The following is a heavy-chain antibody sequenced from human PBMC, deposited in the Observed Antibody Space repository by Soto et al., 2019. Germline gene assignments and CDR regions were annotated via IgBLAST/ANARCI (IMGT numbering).Heavy chain of an antibody. CDR1: GGSISSYY. CDR2: IYYSGST. D-gene: IGHD3-9*01. Sequence: PSETLSLTCTVSGGSISSYYWSWIRQPPGKGLEWIGYIYYSGSTNYNPSLKSRVTISVDTSQNQFSLKLSSVTAADTAVYYCARMRNILTGYPGQFDYWGQGTLVTVAS. J-gene: IGHJ4*02. CDR3: ARMRNILTGYPGQFDY. V-gene: IGHV4-59*01.